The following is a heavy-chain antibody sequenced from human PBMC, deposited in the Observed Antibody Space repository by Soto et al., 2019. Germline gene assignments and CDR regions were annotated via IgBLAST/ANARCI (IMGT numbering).Heavy chain of an antibody. J-gene: IGHJ6*02. D-gene: IGHD6-6*01. Sequence: QVQLVESGGGVVQPGRSLRLSCAASGFTFSSYGMHWVRQAPGKGLEWVAVISYDGSNKYYADSVKGRFTISRDNSKNTLYMQMNSLRAEDTAVYYCAKDRGSSSSGDYYYGMDVWGQGTTVTVSS. CDR1: GFTFSSYG. CDR2: ISYDGSNK. V-gene: IGHV3-30*18. CDR3: AKDRGSSSSGDYYYGMDV.